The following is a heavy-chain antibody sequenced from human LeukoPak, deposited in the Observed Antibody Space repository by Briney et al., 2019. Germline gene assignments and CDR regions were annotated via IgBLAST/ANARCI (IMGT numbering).Heavy chain of an antibody. D-gene: IGHD3-10*01. V-gene: IGHV1-8*01. J-gene: IGHJ4*02. Sequence: ASVNVFCRASGYTFTIYYINCVRQATGQGLEWMGWMNPNSGNTGYAQKFQGRVTMNRNTSISTAYMELSSMRSEDTAVYYCARVPKRITMVRGAMRYYFDYWGQGTLVTVSS. CDR3: ARVPKRITMVRGAMRYYFDY. CDR1: GYTFTIYY. CDR2: MNPNSGNT.